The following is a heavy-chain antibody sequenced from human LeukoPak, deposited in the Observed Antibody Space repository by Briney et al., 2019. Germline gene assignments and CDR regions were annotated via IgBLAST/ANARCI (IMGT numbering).Heavy chain of an antibody. J-gene: IGHJ4*02. Sequence: GGSLRLSCAASGFTFSSYAMGWVRQAPGKGLEWVSAISGSGGSTYYADSVKGRFTISRDNSKNTLYLQMNSLRAEDTAVYYCAKDGGYSSKRRGGYFDYWGQGTLVTVSS. CDR3: AKDGGYSSKRRGGYFDY. D-gene: IGHD6-19*01. CDR1: GFTFSSYA. CDR2: ISGSGGST. V-gene: IGHV3-23*01.